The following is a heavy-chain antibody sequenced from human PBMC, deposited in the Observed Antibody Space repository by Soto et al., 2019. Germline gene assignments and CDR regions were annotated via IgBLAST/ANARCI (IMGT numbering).Heavy chain of an antibody. CDR3: ARGLTFDV. D-gene: IGHD3-9*01. J-gene: IGHJ4*02. V-gene: IGHV3-53*01. CDR1: GVSGYGNY. CDR2: IYAYSAGTT. Sequence: DVQLVESGGGLIQPGGSLRISCAISGVSGYGNYMRWVRQAPGKGLEWVSVIYAYSAGTTVYAESVRGRFTNSRDNSKNTVDMKVNSLRAEDTAVYYCARGLTFDVWGRGTLVSVSS.